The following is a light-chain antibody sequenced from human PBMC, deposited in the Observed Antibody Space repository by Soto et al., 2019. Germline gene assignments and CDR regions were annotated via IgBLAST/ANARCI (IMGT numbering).Light chain of an antibody. CDR1: SSDVGVYMF. J-gene: IGLJ1*01. CDR3: SSYTSSSTYV. V-gene: IGLV2-14*01. CDR2: EVS. Sequence: QSVLTQPASVSGSPGQSITISCTGTSSDVGVYMFVSWYQQHPGKAPKLMIYEVSYRPSGVSNRFSGSKSGNTASLTISGLQAEDEADYYCSSYTSSSTYVFGTGTQLTVL.